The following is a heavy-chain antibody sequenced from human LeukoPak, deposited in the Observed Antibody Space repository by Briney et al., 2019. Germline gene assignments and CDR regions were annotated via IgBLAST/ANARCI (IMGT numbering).Heavy chain of an antibody. CDR3: ARRRATTVRGAPYYFDY. Sequence: PSETLSLTCAVYGGSFSGYYWSWIRLPPGKGLEWIGEINHSGSTNYNPSLKSRVTISVDTSKNQFSLKLSSVTAADTAVYYCARRRATTVRGAPYYFDYWGQGTLVTVSS. V-gene: IGHV4-34*01. J-gene: IGHJ4*02. CDR2: INHSGST. D-gene: IGHD3-10*01. CDR1: GGSFSGYY.